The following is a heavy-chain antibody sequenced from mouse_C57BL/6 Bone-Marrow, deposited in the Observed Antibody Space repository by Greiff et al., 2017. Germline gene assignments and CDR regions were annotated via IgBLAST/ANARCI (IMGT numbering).Heavy chain of an antibody. J-gene: IGHJ1*03. CDR1: GYTFTSYW. D-gene: IGHD1-1*01. Sequence: QVQLQQPGAELVKPGASVKMSCKASGYTFTSYWITWVKQRPGQGLEWIGDIYPGSGSTNYNEKFKSKDTLTVYTSYSTAYMQLSSLTSEDSAVYYCARGFLLLLVWGTGTTVTVSS. CDR2: IYPGSGST. V-gene: IGHV1-55*01. CDR3: ARGFLLLLV.